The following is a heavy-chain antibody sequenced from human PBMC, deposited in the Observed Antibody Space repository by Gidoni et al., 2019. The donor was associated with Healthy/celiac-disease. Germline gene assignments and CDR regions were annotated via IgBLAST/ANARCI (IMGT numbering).Heavy chain of an antibody. V-gene: IGHV3-49*05. CDR3: TRDIRGYSYGTIFDY. D-gene: IGHD5-18*01. CDR1: GFTFGAYA. Sequence: EVQLVESGGGLVKPGRSLRLSCTASGFTFGAYAMSWFRQAPGKGLEWVGFIRSKAYGGTTEYAESVKGRFTISRDDSKSIAYLQMNSLKTEDTAVYYCTRDIRGYSYGTIFDYWGQGTLVTVSS. CDR2: IRSKAYGGTT. J-gene: IGHJ4*02.